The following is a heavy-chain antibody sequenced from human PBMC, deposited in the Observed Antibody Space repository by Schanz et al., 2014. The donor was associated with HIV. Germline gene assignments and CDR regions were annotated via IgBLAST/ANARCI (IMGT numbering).Heavy chain of an antibody. J-gene: IGHJ6*02. CDR1: GYSFTSNF. V-gene: IGHV1-46*01. Sequence: QVQLVQSGAEVKKPGASVKVSCKASGYSFTSNFIHWVRQAPGQGLQWMGVINTNGGGTSDTLQGRVIITRDTSTRTVYMYLSNLRFEDSAVYYCAREEMDTGGLDVWGQGTTVTVSS. CDR3: AREEMDTGGLDV. CDR2: INTNGGGT.